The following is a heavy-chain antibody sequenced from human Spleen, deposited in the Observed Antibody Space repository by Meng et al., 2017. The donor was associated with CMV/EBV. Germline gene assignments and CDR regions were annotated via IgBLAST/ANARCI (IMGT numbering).Heavy chain of an antibody. CDR2: ISSSGSTI. J-gene: IGHJ3*02. V-gene: IGHV3-11*01. CDR3: ARTDEGDAFDI. D-gene: IGHD6-6*01. Sequence: GESLKISCAASGFTFSDYYMSWIRQAPGKGLEWVSYISSSGSTIYYADSVKGRFTISRDNAKNSLYLQMNSLRAEDTAVYYCARTDEGDAFDIWGQGTMVTVSS. CDR1: GFTFSDYY.